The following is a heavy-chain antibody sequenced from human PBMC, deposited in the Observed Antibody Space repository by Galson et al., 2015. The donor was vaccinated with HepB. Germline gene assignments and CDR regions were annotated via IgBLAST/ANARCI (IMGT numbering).Heavy chain of an antibody. V-gene: IGHV2-5*01. CDR2: IYWNDDK. CDR1: GFSLSTSGVG. CDR3: AHHAYGVPPSGY. J-gene: IGHJ4*02. Sequence: PALVKPTQTLTLTCTFSGFSLSTSGVGVGWLRQPPGKALEWLALIYWNDDKRYSPSLKSRLTITKDTSKNQVVLTMTNMDPVDTATYYCAHHAYGVPPSGYWGRGTLVTVSS. D-gene: IGHD3-10*01.